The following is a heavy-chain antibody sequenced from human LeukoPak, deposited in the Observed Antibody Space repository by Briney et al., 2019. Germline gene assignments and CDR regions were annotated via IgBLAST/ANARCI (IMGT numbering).Heavy chain of an antibody. CDR2: INAGNGNT. CDR1: GYTFTNYA. J-gene: IGHJ5*02. D-gene: IGHD1-1*01. Sequence: ASVKVSCKTPGYTFTNYAMHWVRQAPGQRLEWMGWINAGNGNTKSSQKFQGRVTITRDTSASTAYMELSSLRSEDTAVYYCARGTMAPNWFDPWGQGTLVTVSS. CDR3: ARGTMAPNWFDP. V-gene: IGHV1-3*01.